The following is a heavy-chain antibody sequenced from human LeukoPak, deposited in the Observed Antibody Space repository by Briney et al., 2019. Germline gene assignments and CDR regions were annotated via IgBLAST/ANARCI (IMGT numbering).Heavy chain of an antibody. CDR1: GDSISSGDYY. V-gene: IGHV4-61*02. CDR3: ARDQYYGSGSSDAFDI. D-gene: IGHD3-10*01. J-gene: IGHJ3*02. CDR2: IYTSGST. Sequence: SETLSLTCTVSGDSISSGDYYWSWIRQPAGKGLEWIGRIYTSGSTNYNPSLKSRVTISVDTSKNQFSLKLSSVTAADTAVYYCARDQYYGSGSSDAFDIWGQGTMVTVSS.